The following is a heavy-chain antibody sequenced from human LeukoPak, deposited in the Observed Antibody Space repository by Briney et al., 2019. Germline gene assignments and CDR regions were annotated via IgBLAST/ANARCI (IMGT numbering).Heavy chain of an antibody. D-gene: IGHD2-2*01. CDR2: INPSGGST. V-gene: IGHV1-46*01. CDR3: ARAVGSQLPFDY. Sequence: ASVKVSCKASGYTFTSYYMHWVRQAPGQGLEWMGIINPSGGSTSYAQKFQGRVTMTSDTSTSTVYMELSSLRSEDTAVYYCARAVGSQLPFDYWGQGTLVTVSS. CDR1: GYTFTSYY. J-gene: IGHJ4*02.